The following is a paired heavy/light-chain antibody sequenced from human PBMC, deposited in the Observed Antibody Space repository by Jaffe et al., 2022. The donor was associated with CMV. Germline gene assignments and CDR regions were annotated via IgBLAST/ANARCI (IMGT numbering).Heavy chain of an antibody. CDR3: STGSYQTYRGHY. CDR2: IKSKTDGGTT. V-gene: IGHV3-15*01. J-gene: IGHJ4*02. CDR1: GFTISNAW. D-gene: IGHD3-16*02. Sequence: EVQLVESGGDLVKPGGSLRLSCAASGFTISNAWMTWVRQAPGKGLEWVGRIKSKTDGGTTDYAAPVKDRFTISRDDSENTLYLQMNSLKNEDTAVYYCSTGSYQTYRGHYWGQGTLVTVSS.
Light chain of an antibody. Sequence: DIQMTQSPSSLSASVGDRVTITCRASQSISSYLNWYQQKPGRAPKLLIYVASSLQSGVPSRFSGSGSGTDFTLTISSLQPEDFATYYCQQSYSSFPWTFGQGTKLEIK. J-gene: IGKJ2*02. CDR3: QQSYSSFPWT. V-gene: IGKV1-39*01. CDR1: QSISSY. CDR2: VAS.